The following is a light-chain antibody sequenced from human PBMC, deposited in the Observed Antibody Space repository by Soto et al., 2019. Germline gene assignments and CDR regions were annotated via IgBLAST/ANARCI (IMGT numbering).Light chain of an antibody. Sequence: EIGLTQSPATLSLSPGERVTLSCRASQTVGSYMAWYQQKPGQSPRLLIYDASNRAPGIPARYGGSGSGTDFTLTISRREAEDFAVYYCQQRDYWTFGQGTKVEVK. CDR1: QTVGSY. CDR2: DAS. V-gene: IGKV3-11*01. CDR3: QQRDYWT. J-gene: IGKJ1*01.